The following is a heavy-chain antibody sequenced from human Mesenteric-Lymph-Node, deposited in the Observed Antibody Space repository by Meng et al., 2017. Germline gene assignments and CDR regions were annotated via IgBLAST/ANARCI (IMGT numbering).Heavy chain of an antibody. D-gene: IGHD5-12*01. Sequence: GGSLRLSCAASGFTFSSYWMHWVRQAPGKGLVWVSRINSDGSNTSYADSVKGRFTISRDNAKNTLYLQMNSLTAEDTAVYYCASTYRGSRPNFDYWGQGTLVTVSS. V-gene: IGHV3-74*01. CDR2: INSDGSNT. CDR3: ASTYRGSRPNFDY. CDR1: GFTFSSYW. J-gene: IGHJ4*02.